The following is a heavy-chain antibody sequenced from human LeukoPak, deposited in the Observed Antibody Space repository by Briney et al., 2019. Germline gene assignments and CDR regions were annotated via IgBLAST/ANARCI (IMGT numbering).Heavy chain of an antibody. CDR1: GYTFTGYY. D-gene: IGHD2-15*01. Sequence: ASVKVSCKASGYTFTGYYMHWVRQAPGQGLEWMGWINPNSGGTNYAQKFQGRVTMTRDTSISTAYMELSRLRSDDKAVYYCARGLGFFSGGSCYSFLLWSDPGGEGTLATVSS. V-gene: IGHV1-2*02. CDR3: ARGLGFFSGGSCYSFLLWSDP. J-gene: IGHJ5*02. CDR2: INPNSGGT.